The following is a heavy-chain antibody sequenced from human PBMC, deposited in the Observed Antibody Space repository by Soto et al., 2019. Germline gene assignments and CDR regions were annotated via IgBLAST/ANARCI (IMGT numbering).Heavy chain of an antibody. Sequence: QVQLQESGPGLVKPSETLSLTCTVSGDSISSNSYYWLWIRQPPGKGLEWIGNIYYSVSSYFNPSLRSRVTISADTSNNQFSLNLRSPTAADTAVYYCARRRSSSSISDIWGQGILVTVS. J-gene: IGHJ4*02. V-gene: IGHV4-39*01. CDR1: GDSISSNSYY. CDR2: IYYSVSS. CDR3: ARRRSSSSISDI. D-gene: IGHD6-6*01.